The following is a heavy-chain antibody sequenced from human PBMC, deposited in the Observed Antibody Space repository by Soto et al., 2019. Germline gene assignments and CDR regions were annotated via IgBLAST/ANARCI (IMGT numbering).Heavy chain of an antibody. D-gene: IGHD3-10*01. CDR2: IRSKANSYAT. CDR1: GFTFSGSA. V-gene: IGHV3-73*01. CDR3: TRPGGSGYNYYYGMDV. J-gene: IGHJ6*02. Sequence: EVQLVESGGGLVQPGGSLKLSCAASGFTFSGSAMHWVRQASGKGLEWVGRIRSKANSYATAYAASVKGRFTISRDDSKNTEYLQMNSLKTEDTAVYYCTRPGGSGYNYYYGMDVWGQGTTVTVSS.